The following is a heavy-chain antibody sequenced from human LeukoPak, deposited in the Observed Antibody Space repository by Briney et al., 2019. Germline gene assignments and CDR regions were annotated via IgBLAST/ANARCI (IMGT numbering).Heavy chain of an antibody. CDR2: ISSRGRTI. CDR3: ARDSGGHNYALDGFDI. J-gene: IGHJ3*02. V-gene: IGHV3-48*03. CDR1: GFTFGTSE. Sequence: GGSLRLSCAASGFTFGTSEMNWVRQAPGKGLAWISYISSRGRTIFYADSVKGRFIISRDNAKNSLYLQMNSLRAEDTAVYYCARDSGGHNYALDGFDIWGQGTMVTVSS. D-gene: IGHD5-24*01.